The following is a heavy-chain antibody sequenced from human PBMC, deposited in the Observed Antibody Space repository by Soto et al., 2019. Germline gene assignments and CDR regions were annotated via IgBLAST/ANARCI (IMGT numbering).Heavy chain of an antibody. J-gene: IGHJ6*02. V-gene: IGHV1-18*01. CDR3: GREGQQLAQEKYYQFNGMDV. D-gene: IGHD6-13*01. CDR1: GFPFSDYG. Sequence: GASVEVFCKASGFPFSDYGLSWVRQAPGQPLEWMGWISGDNINSKYSQKFQGRLTMTTDTSTATASMELRSLTSDDTAVYYCGREGQQLAQEKYYQFNGMDVWGQGTTVTVSS. CDR2: ISGDNINS.